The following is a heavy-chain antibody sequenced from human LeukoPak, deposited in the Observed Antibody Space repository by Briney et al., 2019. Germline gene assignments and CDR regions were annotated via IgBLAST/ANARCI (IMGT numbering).Heavy chain of an antibody. J-gene: IGHJ4*02. CDR2: INLNIGAK. V-gene: IGHV1-2*06. CDR1: GYTFTGYY. CDR3: ARSPFRSGWYTGDY. Sequence: ASVKVSCKASGYTFTGYYMHWVRQAPGQGLGWLGRINLNIGAKTYAQKFQGRVTMTRDTSISTAYMELSRLRSDDTAVYYCARSPFRSGWYTGDYWGQGTLVTVSS. D-gene: IGHD6-19*01.